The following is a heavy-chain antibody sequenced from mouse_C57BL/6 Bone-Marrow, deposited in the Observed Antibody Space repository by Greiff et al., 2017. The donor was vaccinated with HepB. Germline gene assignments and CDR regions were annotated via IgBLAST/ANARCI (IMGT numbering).Heavy chain of an antibody. D-gene: IGHD4-1*01. CDR1: GYSFTGYY. CDR2: INPSTGGT. Sequence: VQLQQSGPELVKPGASVKISCKASGYSFTGYYMNWVKQSPEKSLEWIGEINPSTGGTTYNQKFKAKATLTVDKSSSTAYMQLKSLTSEDSAVYYCARKLGGYAMDDWGQGTSVTVSS. CDR3: ARKLGGYAMDD. V-gene: IGHV1-42*01. J-gene: IGHJ4*01.